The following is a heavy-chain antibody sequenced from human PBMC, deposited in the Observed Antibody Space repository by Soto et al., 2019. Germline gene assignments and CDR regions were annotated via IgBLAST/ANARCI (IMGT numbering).Heavy chain of an antibody. CDR3: ARVPYDTTGYYAF. CDR1: GYTFTTYY. CDR2: IDPTHGST. Sequence: GASVKVSCKAAGYTFTTYYMHWVRQAPGQGLEWMGVIDPTHGSTTYAQKFQGRVTMTSDTSTNTVYMELSSLTSEDTAVYYCARVPYDTTGYYAFWGQGTLVTV. V-gene: IGHV1-46*01. D-gene: IGHD3-22*01. J-gene: IGHJ4*02.